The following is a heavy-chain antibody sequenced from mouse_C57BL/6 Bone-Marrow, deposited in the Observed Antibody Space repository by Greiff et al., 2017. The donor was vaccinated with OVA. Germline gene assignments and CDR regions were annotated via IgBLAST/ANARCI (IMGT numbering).Heavy chain of an antibody. Sequence: QVQLQQPGAELVKPGASVKMSCKASGFTFTSYWITWVMQRPGQGLEWIGDINPGSGNTNYNKKFKSKATLTVDTSSSTAYMQLSSLTSEDSAVYCDAKRDYYEYFDVWGKGTTVTVSS. D-gene: IGHD2-4*01. CDR1: GFTFTSYW. CDR2: INPGSGNT. CDR3: AKRDYYEYFDV. J-gene: IGHJ1*03. V-gene: IGHV1-55*01.